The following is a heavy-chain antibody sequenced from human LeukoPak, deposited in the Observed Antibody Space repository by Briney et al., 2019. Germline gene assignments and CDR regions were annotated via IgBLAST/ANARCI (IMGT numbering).Heavy chain of an antibody. D-gene: IGHD2-2*02. CDR1: GYTFTGYY. CDR2: TNPNSGGT. CDR3: ALGIVVVPAAIKGGNWFDP. Sequence: ASVKVSCKASGYTFTGYYMHWVLQAPGQGLEWMGWTNPNSGGTNYAQKFQGRVTMTRDTSISTAYMELSRLRSDDTAVYYCALGIVVVPAAIKGGNWFDPWGQGTLVTVSS. V-gene: IGHV1-2*02. J-gene: IGHJ5*02.